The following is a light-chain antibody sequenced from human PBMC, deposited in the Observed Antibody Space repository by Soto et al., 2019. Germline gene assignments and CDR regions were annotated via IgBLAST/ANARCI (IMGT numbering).Light chain of an antibody. V-gene: IGLV1-47*01. CDR1: SSNIGSNF. Sequence: QAVVTQPPSASGTPGQRVTFSCSGSSSNIGSNFVYWYQQVPGTAPKLLIYRNEQRPSGVPDRFSASKSGTSASLAIRGLRSEDGADYYCAVWDDSLSVYVFGSGTKLTVL. CDR3: AVWDDSLSVYV. J-gene: IGLJ1*01. CDR2: RNE.